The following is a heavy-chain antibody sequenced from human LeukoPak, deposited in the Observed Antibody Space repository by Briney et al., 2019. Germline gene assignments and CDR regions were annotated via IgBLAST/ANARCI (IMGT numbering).Heavy chain of an antibody. CDR3: AGADSFGWYNY. D-gene: IGHD6-19*01. V-gene: IGHV3-33*01. CDR1: RFSFISYG. Sequence: GGSLRLSCITSRFSFISYGMHWVRQTPGKGLEWVAVVWHDGVNKYYAESVKGRFTVSRDVSKNTLYLDMNSLRVDDTAIYFCAGADSFGWYNYWGQGTVVTVSS. J-gene: IGHJ4*02. CDR2: VWHDGVNK.